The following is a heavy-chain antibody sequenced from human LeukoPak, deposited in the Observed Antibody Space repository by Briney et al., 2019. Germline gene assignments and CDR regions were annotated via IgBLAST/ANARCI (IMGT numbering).Heavy chain of an antibody. Sequence: GESLKISCKGSGYSFTTYWIGWVRQMPGKGLEWMGIIYPGDSDTRYSPSFQGQVTISADKSISTAYLQWSSLKALDTAMYYCARLHGSGSYYDYFDYWGQGTLVTVSS. J-gene: IGHJ4*02. CDR2: IYPGDSDT. D-gene: IGHD3-10*01. CDR1: GYSFTTYW. V-gene: IGHV5-51*01. CDR3: ARLHGSGSYYDYFDY.